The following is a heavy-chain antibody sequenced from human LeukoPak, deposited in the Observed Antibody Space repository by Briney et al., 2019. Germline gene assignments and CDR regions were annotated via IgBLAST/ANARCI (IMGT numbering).Heavy chain of an antibody. J-gene: IGHJ4*02. CDR1: GYSFTNYW. V-gene: IGHV5-51*01. Sequence: GESLKISXKGSGYSFTNYWIGWVRQKPGKGLEWMGIIFPGDSDTIYSPSFQDQVTISADKSISTAYLQWNSLKASDTAIYYCAKLYSGRIDYWGQGTLVSVP. CDR3: AKLYSGRIDY. D-gene: IGHD1-26*01. CDR2: IFPGDSDT.